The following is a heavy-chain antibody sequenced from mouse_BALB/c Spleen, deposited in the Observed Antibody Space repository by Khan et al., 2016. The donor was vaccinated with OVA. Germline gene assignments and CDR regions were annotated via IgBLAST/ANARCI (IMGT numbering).Heavy chain of an antibody. D-gene: IGHD1-2*01. Sequence: QVQLKESGPGLVAPSQSLSITCTVSGFSLTTYGVHWVRQPPGKGLEWLGVIWAGGSSNYNSALMSRLSISKDNSKSQVFLKMNSLQTDVTATYYCARTARIKYWGQGTTLTVSA. V-gene: IGHV2-9*02. CDR3: ARTARIKY. CDR2: IWAGGSS. J-gene: IGHJ2*01. CDR1: GFSLTTYG.